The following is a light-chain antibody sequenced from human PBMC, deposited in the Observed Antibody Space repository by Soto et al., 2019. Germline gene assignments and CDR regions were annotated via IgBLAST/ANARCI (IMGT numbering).Light chain of an antibody. CDR3: QQRVTWPGT. CDR2: DAS. Sequence: EIELTQSQATLSLSPGERATLSCRASQNISYYLAWSQQKPGQAPRHLIYDASTRANGIPARFSGSWSGTDFALTISGLEPEDFAVYYCQQRVTWPGTFGGGTKAEIK. CDR1: QNISYY. J-gene: IGKJ4*01. V-gene: IGKV3-11*01.